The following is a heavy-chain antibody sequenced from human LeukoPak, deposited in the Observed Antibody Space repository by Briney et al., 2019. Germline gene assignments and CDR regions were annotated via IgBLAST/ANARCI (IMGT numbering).Heavy chain of an antibody. CDR1: GGSFSGYY. CDR3: ARARITIFGSWFDP. V-gene: IGHV4-34*01. CDR2: INHSGST. J-gene: IGHJ5*02. Sequence: PSETLSLTCAVYGGSFSGYYWSWIRQPPGKGLEWIGEINHSGSTNYNPSLKSRVTISVDTSKNQFSLKLSPVTAADTAVYYCARARITIFGSWFDPWGQGTLVTVSS. D-gene: IGHD3-3*01.